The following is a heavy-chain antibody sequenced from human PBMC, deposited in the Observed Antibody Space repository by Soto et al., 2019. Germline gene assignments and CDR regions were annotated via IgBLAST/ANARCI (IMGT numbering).Heavy chain of an antibody. CDR1: GFTFSSYA. CDR3: AIKFFSGSGSYRGWFDP. D-gene: IGHD3-10*01. CDR2: ISGSGDST. Sequence: EVQLLESGGGLVQPGGSLRLSCAASGFTFSSYAMNWVRQAPGKGLEWVSIISGSGDSTYYADSVKGRFTISRDNTKNTLYLQMNSLRAEDTAVYYCAIKFFSGSGSYRGWFDPWGQGTLVTVSS. V-gene: IGHV3-23*01. J-gene: IGHJ5*02.